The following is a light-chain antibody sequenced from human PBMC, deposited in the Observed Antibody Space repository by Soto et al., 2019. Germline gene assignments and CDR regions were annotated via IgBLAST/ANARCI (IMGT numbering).Light chain of an antibody. CDR1: STDVGAHYY. J-gene: IGLJ2*01. V-gene: IGLV1-40*01. CDR3: QSYNSSMSVHVV. CDR2: ENN. Sequence: QSVLTQPPSASGSPGQSVTISCTGTSTDVGAHYYVTWYQQHPGTAPKLLIYENNNRPSGVPDRFSGSKSGTTASLPISGLQAEDEADYYCQSYNSSMSVHVVFGGGTKLTVL.